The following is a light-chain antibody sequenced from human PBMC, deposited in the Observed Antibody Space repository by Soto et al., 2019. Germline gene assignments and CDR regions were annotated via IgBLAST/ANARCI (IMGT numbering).Light chain of an antibody. Sequence: IQVTQSPSTLSGSVGDRVTITCRASQTISSWLAWYQQKPGKAPKLLIYKASTLKSGVPSRFSGSGSGTEFTLTISSLQPDDFATYYCQHYNSYSEAFGQGTKVAI. CDR3: QHYNSYSEA. CDR2: KAS. CDR1: QTISSW. J-gene: IGKJ1*01. V-gene: IGKV1-5*03.